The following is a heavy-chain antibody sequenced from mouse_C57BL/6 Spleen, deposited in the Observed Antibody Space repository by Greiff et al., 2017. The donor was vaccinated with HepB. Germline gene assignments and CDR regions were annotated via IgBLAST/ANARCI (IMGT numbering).Heavy chain of an antibody. Sequence: VKLVESGPGLVAPSQSLSITCTVSGFSLTSYGVSWVRQPPGKGLEWLGVIWGDGSTNYHSALISRLSISKDNSKSQVFLKLNSLQTDDTATYYCAKPGYDYDGAWFAYWGQGTLVTGSA. CDR1: GFSLTSYG. CDR2: IWGDGST. CDR3: AKPGYDYDGAWFAY. V-gene: IGHV2-3*01. D-gene: IGHD2-4*01. J-gene: IGHJ3*01.